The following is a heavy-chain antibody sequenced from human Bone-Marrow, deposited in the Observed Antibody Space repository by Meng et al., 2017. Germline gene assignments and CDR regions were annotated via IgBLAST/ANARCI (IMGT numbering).Heavy chain of an antibody. CDR1: GFTFSSYA. CDR2: ISGSGGST. Sequence: GESLKISCAASGFTFSSYAMSWVRQAPGKGLEWVSAISGSGGSTYYADSVKGRFTISRDNSKNTLNLEMNSLIPEDTAVYSCARKPAVVRGVTTYALDLWGPGTVVTVSS. J-gene: IGHJ3*01. CDR3: ARKPAVVRGVTTYALDL. V-gene: IGHV3-23*01. D-gene: IGHD3-10*02.